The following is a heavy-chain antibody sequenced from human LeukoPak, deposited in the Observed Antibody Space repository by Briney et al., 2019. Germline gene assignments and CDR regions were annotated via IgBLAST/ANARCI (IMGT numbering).Heavy chain of an antibody. CDR3: ARDHDGYNSYYFNY. Sequence: SETLSLTCTVSGGSISSHYWSWIRQPAGKGLEWIGRMYISGSTNYNPSLKSRVTMSVDTSKNQFSLKLSSVTAADTAVYYCARDHDGYNSYYFNYWGQGTLVTVSS. CDR2: MYISGST. V-gene: IGHV4-4*07. D-gene: IGHD5-24*01. CDR1: GGSISSHY. J-gene: IGHJ4*02.